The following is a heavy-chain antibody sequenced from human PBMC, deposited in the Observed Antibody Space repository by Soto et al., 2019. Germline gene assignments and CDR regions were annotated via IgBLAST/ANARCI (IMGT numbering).Heavy chain of an antibody. CDR3: ARVRTGYSSSIYYYGMDV. CDR1: GYTFTSYG. V-gene: IGHV1-18*01. CDR2: ISAYNGNT. J-gene: IGHJ6*02. Sequence: QVQLVQSGAEVKKPGASVKVSCKASGYTFTSYGISWVRQAPGQGLEWMGWISAYNGNTNYAQKLQGRVTMTTDTATSTAYMELRSLRSDDTAVYYCARVRTGYSSSIYYYGMDVWGQGTTVTVSS. D-gene: IGHD6-13*01.